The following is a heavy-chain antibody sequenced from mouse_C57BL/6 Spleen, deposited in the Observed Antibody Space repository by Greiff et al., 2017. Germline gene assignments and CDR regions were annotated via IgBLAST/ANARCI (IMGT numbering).Heavy chain of an antibody. CDR1: GYTFTSYW. J-gene: IGHJ3*01. CDR2: IDPSDSYS. V-gene: IGHV1-50*01. D-gene: IGHD1-1*01. Sequence: VQLQQPGAELVQPGASVKLSCKASGYTFTSYWMRWVKQRPGQGLEWMGVIDPSDSYSTSNQKFTGKATLTVNTYSSTAYMQLSSLTSEDSAVYYCAIENGSWLAYWGQGTLVTVSA. CDR3: AIENGSWLAY.